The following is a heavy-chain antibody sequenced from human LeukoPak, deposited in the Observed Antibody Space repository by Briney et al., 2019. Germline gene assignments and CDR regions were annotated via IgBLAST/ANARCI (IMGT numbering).Heavy chain of an antibody. D-gene: IGHD6-19*01. V-gene: IGHV3-13*04. Sequence: GGSLRLSCAASGFAFSNYDMLWVRQATGKGLEWVSAINTAADTYYPDSVKGRFTTSRENAKSSLYLQMNSLRVGDTAVYYCVRAPPGTGWLIDHWGQGTLVAVSS. CDR3: VRAPPGTGWLIDH. CDR2: INTAADT. J-gene: IGHJ4*02. CDR1: GFAFSNYD.